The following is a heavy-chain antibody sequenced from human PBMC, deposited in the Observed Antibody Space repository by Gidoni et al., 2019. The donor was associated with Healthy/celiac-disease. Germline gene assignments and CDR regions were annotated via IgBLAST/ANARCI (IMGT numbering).Heavy chain of an antibody. CDR1: GGSISSSSYY. J-gene: IGHJ4*02. V-gene: IGHV4-39*01. D-gene: IGHD5-18*01. CDR2: IDYSGST. Sequence: QLHLQESGPGLVKPSETLSLTCTVAGGSISSSSYYWGWIRPPPGKGLEWIGSIDYSGSTYYNPSLKSRVTISVDTSKNQFSLKLSSVTAADTAVYYCVAYSYGYIASRFDYWGQGTLVTVSS. CDR3: VAYSYGYIASRFDY.